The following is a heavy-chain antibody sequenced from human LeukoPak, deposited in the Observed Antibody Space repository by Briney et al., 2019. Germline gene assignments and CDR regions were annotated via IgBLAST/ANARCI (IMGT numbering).Heavy chain of an antibody. Sequence: ASVKVSCKASGYTFTSYGISWVRQAPGQGLESMGWISAYNGNTNYAQKLQGRVTMTTDTSTSTAYMELRSLRSDDTAVYYCARDCSSEGPNYFYMDVWGKGTTVTVSS. D-gene: IGHD6-6*01. V-gene: IGHV1-18*01. CDR1: GYTFTSYG. CDR3: ARDCSSEGPNYFYMDV. J-gene: IGHJ6*03. CDR2: ISAYNGNT.